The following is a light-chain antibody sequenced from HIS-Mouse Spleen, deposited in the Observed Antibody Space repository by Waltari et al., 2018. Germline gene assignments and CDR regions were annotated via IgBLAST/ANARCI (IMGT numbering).Light chain of an antibody. CDR3: QSYDSSNLV. CDR1: SGSIASNY. Sequence: NFMLTQPHSVSESPGKPVTISCTRSSGSIASNYVQWYQQRPGSAPTTVIYEDNQRPSGVPDRFSGSIDSSSNSASLTISGLKTEDEADYYCQSYDSSNLVFGGGTKLTVL. CDR2: EDN. J-gene: IGLJ3*02. V-gene: IGLV6-57*04.